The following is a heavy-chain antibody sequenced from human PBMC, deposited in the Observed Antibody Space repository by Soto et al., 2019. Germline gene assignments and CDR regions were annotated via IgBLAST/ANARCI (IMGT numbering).Heavy chain of an antibody. V-gene: IGHV3-66*01. D-gene: IGHD3-22*01. CDR3: ARATMIGLLSS. Sequence: GGSLRLSCASSGFAVSSNFMIWVRQATGKGLEWVSVIYSGGSTYYADSVKGRFTISRDNSENTLYLQMNSLRAEDTAIYYCARATMIGLLSSWGQGTLVTVSS. CDR2: IYSGGST. J-gene: IGHJ5*02. CDR1: GFAVSSNF.